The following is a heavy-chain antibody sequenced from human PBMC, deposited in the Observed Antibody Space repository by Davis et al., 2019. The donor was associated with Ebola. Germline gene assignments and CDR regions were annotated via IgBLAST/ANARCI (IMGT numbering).Heavy chain of an antibody. CDR1: GYTLTELS. J-gene: IGHJ6*02. CDR2: FDPEDGET. D-gene: IGHD3-10*01. V-gene: IGHV1-24*01. Sequence: ASVKVSCKVSGYTLTELSMHWVRQAPGKGLEWMGGFDPEDGETIYAQKFQGRVTMTEDTSTDTAYMELSSLRSEDTAVYYCARGMVQGVITYYYYGMDVWGQGTTVTVSS. CDR3: ARGMVQGVITYYYYGMDV.